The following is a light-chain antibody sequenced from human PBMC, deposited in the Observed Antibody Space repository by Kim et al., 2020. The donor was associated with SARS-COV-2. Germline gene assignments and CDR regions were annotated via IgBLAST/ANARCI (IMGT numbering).Light chain of an antibody. CDR3: CSYAGNYPSKV. CDR1: SSDVGGYNY. V-gene: IGLV2-11*01. J-gene: IGLJ1*01. Sequence: QSVTMSCTGTSSDVGGYNYVSWYQLRPGEAPKLIMYAVAKRPSGVPDRFSGSKSGNTASLTIFGLQAEDEADYYCCSYAGNYPSKVFGTGTKVTVL. CDR2: AVA.